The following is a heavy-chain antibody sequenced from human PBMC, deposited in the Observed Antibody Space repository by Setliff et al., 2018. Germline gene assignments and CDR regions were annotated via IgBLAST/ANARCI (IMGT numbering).Heavy chain of an antibody. CDR2: ISSSSSTI. Sequence: GGSLRLSCAASGSTFSSYSMNWVRQAPGKGLEWVSYISSSSSTIYYADSVKGRFTISRDNAKNSLYLQMNSLRAEDTAVYYCARNYDSSGYYGASDAFDIWGQGTMVTVSS. CDR1: GSTFSSYS. CDR3: ARNYDSSGYYGASDAFDI. D-gene: IGHD3-22*01. V-gene: IGHV3-48*04. J-gene: IGHJ3*02.